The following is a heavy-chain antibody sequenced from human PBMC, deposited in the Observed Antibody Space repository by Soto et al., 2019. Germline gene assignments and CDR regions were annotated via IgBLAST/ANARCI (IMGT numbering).Heavy chain of an antibody. V-gene: IGHV3-23*01. Sequence: WSLRLSCEASGFTFSSYAMSWGRQAPGKGLEWVAGISGSGGSTYYTDSVRGRFTISRDNSKNTVYLQMNSLRVEDRAVYYCAKRVYKDMRSGMGVWGQGTTVTVSS. CDR2: ISGSGGST. J-gene: IGHJ6*02. CDR3: AKRVYKDMRSGMGV. CDR1: GFTFSSYA. D-gene: IGHD1-1*01.